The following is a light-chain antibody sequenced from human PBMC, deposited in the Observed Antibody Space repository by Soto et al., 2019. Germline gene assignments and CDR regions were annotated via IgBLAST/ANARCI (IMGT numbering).Light chain of an antibody. CDR1: SPNIGSNS. CDR3: AAWDDSMNGVV. CDR2: SNN. V-gene: IGLV1-44*01. J-gene: IGLJ3*02. Sequence: QSVLTQPPSASGTPGQRVTISCSGSSPNIGSNSVNWYQQVPGTAPKLLIYSNNQRPSGVPDRFSGSKSGTSASLAISGPQSEDEADYYCAAWDDSMNGVVFGGGTKLTVL.